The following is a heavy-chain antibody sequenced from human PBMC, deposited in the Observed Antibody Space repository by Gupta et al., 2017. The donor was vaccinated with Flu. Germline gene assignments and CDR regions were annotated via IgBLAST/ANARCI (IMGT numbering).Heavy chain of an antibody. J-gene: IGHJ3*02. CDR3: ARRLSSTSWDDVFDI. CDR2: INTDNGNT. Sequence: AIRWVRQAPGQRLEWMGWINTDNGNTKYSEKFQGRVTITRDTSASTVYLELSSLRSEDTAVYYCARRLSSTSWDDVFDIWGQGTLVTVSS. D-gene: IGHD2-2*01. CDR1: A. V-gene: IGHV1-3*04.